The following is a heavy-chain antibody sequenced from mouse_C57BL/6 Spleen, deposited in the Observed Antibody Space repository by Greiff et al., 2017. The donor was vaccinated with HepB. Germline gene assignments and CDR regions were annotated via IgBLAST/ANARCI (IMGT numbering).Heavy chain of an antibody. CDR1: GFNIKDYY. D-gene: IGHD2-5*01. V-gene: IGHV14-2*01. Sequence: VQLQQSGAELVKPGASVKLSCTASGFNIKDYYMHWVKQRTEQGLEWIGRIDPEDGETKYAPKFQGKATITADTSSNTAYLQLSSLTSEDTAVYYCASEWYYYSNYERYYAMDYWGQGTSVTVSS. CDR3: ASEWYYYSNYERYYAMDY. CDR2: IDPEDGET. J-gene: IGHJ4*01.